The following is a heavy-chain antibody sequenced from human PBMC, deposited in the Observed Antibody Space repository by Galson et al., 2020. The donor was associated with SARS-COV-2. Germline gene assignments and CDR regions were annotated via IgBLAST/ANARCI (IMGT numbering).Heavy chain of an antibody. CDR1: GYTFSGNF. J-gene: IGHJ4*02. Sequence: ASVKVSCKASGYTFSGNFIHWVRQAPGQGLEWMGYIDPKTGATTYAQKFQGSVTLTSDTSISTVYMELNSLTSGDTAVYFCARGKADYSGNYFIGHDYWGQGTLVTVSS. D-gene: IGHD1-7*01. V-gene: IGHV1-2*04. CDR3: ARGKADYSGNYFIGHDY. CDR2: IDPKTGAT.